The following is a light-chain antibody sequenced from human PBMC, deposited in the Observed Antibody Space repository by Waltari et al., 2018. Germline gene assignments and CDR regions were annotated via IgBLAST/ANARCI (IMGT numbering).Light chain of an antibody. CDR2: GNN. CDR1: SPNIGAGVD. J-gene: IGLJ2*01. Sequence: QSVLTQPHSLSGAPGQRVPMSCTGSSPNIGAGVDVHWYQHLPGTAPTLLIFGNNNRPSGVPDRFSASKSGASASLAITGLQSEDEAVYYCQSYDSRLSVVVFGGGTKLTVL. CDR3: QSYDSRLSVVV. V-gene: IGLV1-40*01.